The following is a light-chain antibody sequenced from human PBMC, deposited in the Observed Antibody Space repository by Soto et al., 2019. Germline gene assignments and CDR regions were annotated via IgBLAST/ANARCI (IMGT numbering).Light chain of an antibody. Sequence: EIVLTQPPATLSLSPGERATLSCRASESVSTSLIWYQQRPGQPPRLLIYDASNRATGIPVRFSGSGSGTDFTLTISSLETEDFAVYYCQHRKNWPITFGQGTRLEIK. CDR1: ESVSTS. CDR3: QHRKNWPIT. V-gene: IGKV3-11*01. J-gene: IGKJ5*01. CDR2: DAS.